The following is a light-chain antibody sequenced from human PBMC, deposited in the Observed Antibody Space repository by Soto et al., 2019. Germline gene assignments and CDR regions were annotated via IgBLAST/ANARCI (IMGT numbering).Light chain of an antibody. J-gene: IGLJ1*01. V-gene: IGLV4-69*01. CDR2: LNSDGSH. Sequence: QSVLTQSPSASASLGASVKLTCTLSSWHSNYAIAWHQQQPEKGPRYLMKLNSDGSHNKGDGIPDRFSGSTSGAERYLIISSLQSEDEADYYCQTWGTANYVFGTGTKVTVL. CDR3: QTWGTANYV. CDR1: SWHSNYA.